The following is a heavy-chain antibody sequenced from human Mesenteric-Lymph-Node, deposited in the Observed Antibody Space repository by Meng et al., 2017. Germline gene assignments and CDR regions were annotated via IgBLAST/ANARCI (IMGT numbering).Heavy chain of an antibody. Sequence: GEFLKTSCAASGCTFSSDARSWVRQAPGKGLEWVSAISGSGGSTYYADSVKGRFTISRDTSKNTLFLQMNSLRAEDTAVYYCAKDFSVGALIFDYWGQGTLVTVSS. CDR3: AKDFSVGALIFDY. D-gene: IGHD1-26*01. CDR2: ISGSGGST. J-gene: IGHJ4*02. CDR1: GCTFSSDA. V-gene: IGHV3-23*01.